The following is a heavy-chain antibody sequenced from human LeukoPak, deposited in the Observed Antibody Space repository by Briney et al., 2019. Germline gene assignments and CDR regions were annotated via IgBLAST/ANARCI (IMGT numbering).Heavy chain of an antibody. CDR1: GGSISSSSYY. D-gene: IGHD5-24*01. Sequence: SETLSLTCTVSGGSISSSSYYWGWIRQPPGKGLEWIGSIYYSGSTYYNPSLKSRVTISVDTSKNQFSLKLSSVTAADTAVYYCAREGDGYNYPLFDYWGQGTLVTVSS. CDR3: AREGDGYNYPLFDY. V-gene: IGHV4-39*07. J-gene: IGHJ4*02. CDR2: IYYSGST.